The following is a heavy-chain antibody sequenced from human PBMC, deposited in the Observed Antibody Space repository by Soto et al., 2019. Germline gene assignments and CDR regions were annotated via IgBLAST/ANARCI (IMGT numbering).Heavy chain of an antibody. D-gene: IGHD3-3*01. J-gene: IGHJ4*02. V-gene: IGHV3-11*04. Sequence: GGSLRLSCAASGFTFSDYYMSWIRQAPGKGLEWVSYISSSSSTIYYADSVKGRITISRDNAKNTQYLQMKRLRAEDTAVYYCARVERGITIFGVVIPPFDYWGQGTLVTVSS. CDR3: ARVERGITIFGVVIPPFDY. CDR2: ISSSSSTI. CDR1: GFTFSDYY.